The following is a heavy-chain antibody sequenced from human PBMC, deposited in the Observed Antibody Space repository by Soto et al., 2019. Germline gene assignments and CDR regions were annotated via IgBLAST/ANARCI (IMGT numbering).Heavy chain of an antibody. CDR1: GFTISSDA. Sequence: EVQLLESGGGLVQPGGSLRLSCAASGFTISSDAMHWVRQAPGKGLDWVSGISERGATTHYADSVKGRSTISRDTSKNNLYLQLNTLRADDTAVYDSEKDRPLTTSLDYWGQGTLVTVSS. J-gene: IGHJ4*02. V-gene: IGHV3-23*01. CDR3: EKDRPLTTSLDY. D-gene: IGHD1-1*01. CDR2: ISERGATT.